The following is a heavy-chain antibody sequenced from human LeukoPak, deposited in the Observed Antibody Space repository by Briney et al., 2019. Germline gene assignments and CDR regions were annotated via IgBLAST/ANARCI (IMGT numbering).Heavy chain of an antibody. Sequence: GASVKVSCKVSGYTLTELSMHWVRQAPGKGLEWMGGFGPEDGETIYAQKFQGRVTMTEDTSTDTAYMELSSLRSEDTAVYYCAVYYGSGSYWSWFDPWGQGTLVTVSS. V-gene: IGHV1-24*01. CDR1: GYTLTELS. J-gene: IGHJ5*02. CDR3: AVYYGSGSYWSWFDP. D-gene: IGHD3-10*01. CDR2: FGPEDGET.